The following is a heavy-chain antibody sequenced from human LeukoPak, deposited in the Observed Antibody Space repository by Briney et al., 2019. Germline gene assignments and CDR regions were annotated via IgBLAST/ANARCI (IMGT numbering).Heavy chain of an antibody. V-gene: IGHV4-59*11. CDR2: IYYTGNT. Sequence: SETLSLTCTVSGRSISSHYWTWIRQTPGKGLEWISYIYYTGNTNYNPSLKSRLTISLDRSKNQFSLKLSSVTAADPAVYYCPRGILRSGPYYYGMDVRGQGTTLTVSS. D-gene: IGHD3-16*01. J-gene: IGHJ6*02. CDR1: GRSISSHY. CDR3: PRGILRSGPYYYGMDV.